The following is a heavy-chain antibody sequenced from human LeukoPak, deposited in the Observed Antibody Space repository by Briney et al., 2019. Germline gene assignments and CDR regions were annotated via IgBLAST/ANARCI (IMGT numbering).Heavy chain of an antibody. CDR1: GFTVSSNY. CDR3: AKDVGDYYGSGSLWAFDI. CDR2: IYSGGST. Sequence: GGSLRLSCAASGFTVSSNYMSWVRQAPGKGLEWVSVIYSGGSTYYADSVKGRFTISRDNSKNTLYLQMNSLRAEDTAVYYCAKDVGDYYGSGSLWAFDIWGQGTMVTVSS. J-gene: IGHJ3*02. D-gene: IGHD3-10*01. V-gene: IGHV3-66*01.